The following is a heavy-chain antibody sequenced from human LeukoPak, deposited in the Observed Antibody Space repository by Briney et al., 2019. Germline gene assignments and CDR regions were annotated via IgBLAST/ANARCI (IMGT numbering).Heavy chain of an antibody. CDR2: IYSGGST. D-gene: IGHD3-10*01. CDR1: GFTVSSNY. J-gene: IGHJ4*02. CDR3: ARAPGALNRDFDY. Sequence: PGGSLRLSCAASGFTVSSNYMSWVRQAPGKGLEWVSVIYSGGSTYYADSVKGRFTISRGNSKNTLYLQMNSLRAEDTAVYYCARAPGALNRDFDYWGQGTLVTVSS. V-gene: IGHV3-53*01.